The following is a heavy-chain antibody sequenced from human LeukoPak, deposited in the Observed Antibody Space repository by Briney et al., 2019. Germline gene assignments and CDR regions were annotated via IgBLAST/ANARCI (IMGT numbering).Heavy chain of an antibody. CDR2: INTNTGNP. J-gene: IGHJ4*02. V-gene: IGHV7-4-1*02. CDR1: GYTFTSYA. Sequence: GASVRVSCKASGYTFTSYAMNWVRQAPGRGLEWMGWINTNTGNPTYAQGFTGRFVFSLDTSVSTAYLQISSLKAEDTAVYYCAREYIAVAGTVGYYFDYWGQGTLVTVSS. D-gene: IGHD6-19*01. CDR3: AREYIAVAGTVGYYFDY.